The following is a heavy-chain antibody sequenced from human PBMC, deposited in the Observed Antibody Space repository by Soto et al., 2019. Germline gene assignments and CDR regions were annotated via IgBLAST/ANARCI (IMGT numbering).Heavy chain of an antibody. D-gene: IGHD2-15*01. V-gene: IGHV3-21*01. J-gene: IGHJ5*02. Sequence: PGGSLRLSCAASGFTFSSYSMNWVRQAPGKGLEWVSSISSSSSYIYYADSVKGRFTISRDNAKNSLYLQMNSLRAEDTAVYYCARDKSGVVVVAAWFDPWGQGTLVTVSS. CDR2: ISSSSSYI. CDR1: GFTFSSYS. CDR3: ARDKSGVVVVAAWFDP.